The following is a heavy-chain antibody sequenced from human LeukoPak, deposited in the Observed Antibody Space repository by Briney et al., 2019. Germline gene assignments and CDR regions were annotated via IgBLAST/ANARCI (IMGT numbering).Heavy chain of an antibody. CDR3: ARSHYDSSGYLH. Sequence: GGSLRLSCVASGFTFSRYWMSWVRQAPGKGLEWVAMIKQDGSEKYYVDSAKGRFIISTDNAKNSLYLQMNALRAEDTAVYYCARSHYDSSGYLHWGQGTLVTVSS. J-gene: IGHJ4*02. V-gene: IGHV3-7*01. CDR2: IKQDGSEK. CDR1: GFTFSRYW. D-gene: IGHD3-22*01.